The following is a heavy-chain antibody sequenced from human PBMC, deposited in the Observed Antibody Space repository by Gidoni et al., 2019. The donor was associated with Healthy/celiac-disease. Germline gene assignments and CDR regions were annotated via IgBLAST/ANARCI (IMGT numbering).Heavy chain of an antibody. V-gene: IGHV1-69*01. CDR2: FIPIFGTA. Sequence: QVQLVQSGAEVKTPGSSVTVSCKASGGTFSSYAIRWVRQPPGQGLEWMGGFIPIFGTANYAQKFQGRVTITADESTSTAYMELSSLRDEDTAVYYCARHPKGEVDAFDIWGQGTMVTVSA. D-gene: IGHD3-16*01. J-gene: IGHJ3*02. CDR3: ARHPKGEVDAFDI. CDR1: GGTFSSYA.